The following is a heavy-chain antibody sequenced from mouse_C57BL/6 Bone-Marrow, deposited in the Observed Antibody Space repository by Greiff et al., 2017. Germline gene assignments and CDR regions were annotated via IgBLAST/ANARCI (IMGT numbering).Heavy chain of an antibody. CDR1: GYSITSGYY. J-gene: IGHJ2*01. D-gene: IGHD3-1*01. Sequence: EVKLQESGPGLVKPSQSLSLTCSVTGYSITSGYYWNWIRQFPGNKLEWMGYISYDGSNNYNPSLKNRISITRDTSKNQFFLKLNSVTTEDTATYYCAKVTPGRGFDYWGQGTTLTVSS. V-gene: IGHV3-6*01. CDR3: AKVTPGRGFDY. CDR2: ISYDGSN.